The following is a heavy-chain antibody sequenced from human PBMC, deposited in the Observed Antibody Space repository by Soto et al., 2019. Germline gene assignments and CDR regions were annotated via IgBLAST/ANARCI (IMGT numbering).Heavy chain of an antibody. CDR1: GYTFTIYG. D-gene: IGHD3-9*01. CDR2: ISAYNGNT. Sequence: ASLKVSCKASGYTFTIYGISWVRQAPGQGLEWMGWISAYNGNTNYAQKLQGRVTMTTDTSTSTAYMELRSLRSDDTAVYYCARRHYDILTGYYSGFYFDYWGQGTLVTVSS. V-gene: IGHV1-18*01. CDR3: ARRHYDILTGYYSGFYFDY. J-gene: IGHJ4*02.